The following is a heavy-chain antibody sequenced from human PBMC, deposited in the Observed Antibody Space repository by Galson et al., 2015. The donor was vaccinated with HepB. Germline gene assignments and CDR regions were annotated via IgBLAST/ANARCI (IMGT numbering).Heavy chain of an antibody. CDR3: AKNNWFDP. J-gene: IGHJ5*02. CDR1: GGSFSENY. CDR2: ISHRGNT. Sequence: SETLSLTCAIFGGSFSENYWSWIRQPPGKGLEWIGEISHRGNTNYNPSLKSRVTISIDTSKNQFSLHLSSVTAADTAVYYCAKNNWFDPWGQGTLVTVSS. V-gene: IGHV4-34*01.